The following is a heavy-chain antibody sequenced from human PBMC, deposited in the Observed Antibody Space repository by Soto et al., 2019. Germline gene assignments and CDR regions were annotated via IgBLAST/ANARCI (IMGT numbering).Heavy chain of an antibody. D-gene: IGHD6-19*01. CDR2: IWYDGSNK. Sequence: PGGSLRLSCAASGFTFSSYGMHWVRQAPGKGLEWVAVIWYDGSNKYYADSVKGRFTISRDNSKNTLYLQMNSLRAEDTAVYYCARGGSSGWLIFDYWGQGTLVTVSS. J-gene: IGHJ4*02. CDR1: GFTFSSYG. V-gene: IGHV3-33*01. CDR3: ARGGSSGWLIFDY.